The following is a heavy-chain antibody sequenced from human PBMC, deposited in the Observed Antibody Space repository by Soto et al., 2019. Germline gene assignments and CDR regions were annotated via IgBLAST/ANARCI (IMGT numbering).Heavy chain of an antibody. D-gene: IGHD2-2*01. V-gene: IGHV1-8*01. CDR1: GYTFTSYD. CDR2: MNPNSGNT. J-gene: IGHJ6*04. CDR3: ARGEDIVVVPAAIPLPEEYYSYYYGWNV. Sequence: ASVNVSCKASGYTFTSYDINWVRQATGQGLEWMGWMNPNSGNTGYAQKFQRRVTMARNTSISTAYMEQSSLRPEDTAGYYCARGEDIVVVPAAIPLPEEYYSYYYGWNVWG.